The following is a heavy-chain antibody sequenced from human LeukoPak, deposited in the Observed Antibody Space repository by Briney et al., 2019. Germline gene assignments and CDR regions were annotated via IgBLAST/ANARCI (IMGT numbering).Heavy chain of an antibody. CDR1: GGSISSSDYS. D-gene: IGHD3-22*01. CDR2: MSYSGST. J-gene: IGHJ4*02. V-gene: IGHV4-39*01. CDR3: ARMQTCSSGYPHYFDY. Sequence: SETLSLTCTVSGGSISSSDYSWGWIRQPPGKGLDWIGSMSYSGSTYYNPSLKSRVTASVDTSKNQFPLKLSSVTATDTAVYYCARMQTCSSGYPHYFDYGGQGALVTVSS.